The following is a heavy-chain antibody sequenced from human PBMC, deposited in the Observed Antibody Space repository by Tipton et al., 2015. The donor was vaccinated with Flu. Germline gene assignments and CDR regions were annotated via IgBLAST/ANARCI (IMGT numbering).Heavy chain of an antibody. J-gene: IGHJ4*02. CDR3: ARHTGDSVRGVIDY. CDR1: GDSIGSRYF. D-gene: IGHD3-10*02. CDR2: IYRSGST. V-gene: IGHV4-38-2*01. Sequence: TLSLTCSVSGDSIGSRYFWGWIRQPPGKGLEWIGTIYRSGSTYYNPSLKSRLTISVDTSQNQFSLKLRSVTAADTAVYYCARHTGDSVRGVIDYWGQGTLVTVSS.